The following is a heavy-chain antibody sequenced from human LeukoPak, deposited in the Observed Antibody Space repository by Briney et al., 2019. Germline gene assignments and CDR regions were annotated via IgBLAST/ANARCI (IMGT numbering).Heavy chain of an antibody. CDR2: ISYDGRNS. D-gene: IGHD6-6*01. J-gene: IGHJ6*03. CDR1: GFTLSSYA. CDR3: ARSTGSSSPTAYFYYYYMDV. V-gene: IGHV3-30*04. Sequence: PGGSLRLSCVASGFTLSSYAIQWVRQAPGKGLEWVAVISYDGRNSYYADSLRGRFTISRDNSKNTLYLQMNSLRTEGTAIYYCARSTGSSSPTAYFYYYYMDVWGKGTTVTVSS.